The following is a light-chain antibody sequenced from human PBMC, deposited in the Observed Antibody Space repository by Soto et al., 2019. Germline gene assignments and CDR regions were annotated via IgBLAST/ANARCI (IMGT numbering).Light chain of an antibody. Sequence: QAVVTQTPSASGTPGQRVTISCSGSTSNIGSNTVNWYQQLPGTAPKLLIYNNDERPSGVPDRFSGSKSGTSASLAISGLQSEDEADYYCAAWDDSLNGVLFGGGTKVTVL. V-gene: IGLV1-44*01. CDR1: TSNIGSNT. J-gene: IGLJ2*01. CDR3: AAWDDSLNGVL. CDR2: NND.